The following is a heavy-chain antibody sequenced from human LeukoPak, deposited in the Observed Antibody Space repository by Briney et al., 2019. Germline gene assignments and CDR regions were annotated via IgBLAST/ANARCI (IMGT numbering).Heavy chain of an antibody. CDR2: ISSSGSTI. V-gene: IGHV3-48*03. D-gene: IGHD6-13*01. J-gene: IGHJ6*02. CDR1: GFTFSSYE. Sequence: GGSLRLSCAASGFTFSSYEMNWVRQAPGKGLEWVSYISSSGSTIYYADSVKGRFTISGDNAKNSLYLQMNSLRAEDTAVYYCARAPVYSSSWDYYYGMDVWGQGTTVTVSS. CDR3: ARAPVYSSSWDYYYGMDV.